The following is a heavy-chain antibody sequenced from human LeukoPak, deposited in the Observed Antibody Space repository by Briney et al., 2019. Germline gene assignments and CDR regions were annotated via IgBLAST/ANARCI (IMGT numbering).Heavy chain of an antibody. V-gene: IGHV3-23*01. CDR2: ISGSGGST. D-gene: IGHD3-22*01. CDR1: GFTFTSYN. Sequence: HPGGSLRLSCAASGFTFTSYNMNWVRQAPGKGLEWVSAISGSGGSTYYADSVKGRFTISRDNSKNTLYLQMNSLRAEDTAVYYCAGDSSGYYFGPWYFDLWGRGTLVTVSS. CDR3: AGDSSGYYFGPWYFDL. J-gene: IGHJ2*01.